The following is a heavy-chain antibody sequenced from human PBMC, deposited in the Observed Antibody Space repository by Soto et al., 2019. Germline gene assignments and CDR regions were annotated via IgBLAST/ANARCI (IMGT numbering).Heavy chain of an antibody. V-gene: IGHV1-2*04. Sequence: ASVKVSCKASGYTFTGYYMHWVRQAPGQGLEWMGWINPNSGGTNYAQKFQGWVTMPRDTSISKAYMELSRLRSDDTAVYYCARSTGPGRAFDIWGQGTMVTVSS. J-gene: IGHJ3*02. CDR2: INPNSGGT. CDR1: GYTFTGYY. D-gene: IGHD3-10*01. CDR3: ARSTGPGRAFDI.